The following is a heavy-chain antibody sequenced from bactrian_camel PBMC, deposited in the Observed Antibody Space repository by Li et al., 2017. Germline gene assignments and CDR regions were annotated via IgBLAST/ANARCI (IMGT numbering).Heavy chain of an antibody. Sequence: VQLVESGGGSVQAGGSLRLSCAASGFAFDRSIMAWVRQRPRKGVEWVGWITSDGERTAYGDFVKGRFTITRDNAENTLFLQMDNLKTDDTGVYYCADFAGSSFNYWGQGTQVTVSS. J-gene: IGHJ4*01. CDR1: GFAFDRSI. CDR2: ITSDGERT. CDR3: ADFAGSSFNY. V-gene: IGHV3S1*01.